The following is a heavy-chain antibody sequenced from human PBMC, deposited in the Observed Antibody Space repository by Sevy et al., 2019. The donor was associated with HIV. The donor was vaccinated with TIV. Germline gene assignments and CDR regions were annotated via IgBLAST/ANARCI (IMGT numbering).Heavy chain of an antibody. V-gene: IGHV3-74*01. CDR1: GFTFSSYW. J-gene: IGHJ6*03. CDR3: ARVDPAKNYYYYYYMDV. CDR2: INSDGSST. Sequence: GGSLRLSCAASGFTFSSYWMHWVRQAPGKGLVWVSRINSDGSSTSYADSVKGRFTISRDNAKNTLYLQMNRLRAEDTAVYYCARVDPAKNYYYYYYMDVWGKGTTVTVSS.